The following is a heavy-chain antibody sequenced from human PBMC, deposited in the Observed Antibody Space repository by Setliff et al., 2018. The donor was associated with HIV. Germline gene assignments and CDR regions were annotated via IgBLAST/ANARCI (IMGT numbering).Heavy chain of an antibody. CDR1: GGSISSDAYY. J-gene: IGHJ6*03. V-gene: IGHV4-31*11. CDR3: ARGSSTVYNYYMDV. Sequence: SETLSLTCAVSGGSISSDAYYWSWIRQCPGKGLEWIGYIYYSGSTYYNPSLKSRITISVDSSRNQLSLKLSSVTAADTAAYYCARGSSTVYNYYMDVWGKGTTVTVSS. CDR2: IYYSGST. D-gene: IGHD1-26*01.